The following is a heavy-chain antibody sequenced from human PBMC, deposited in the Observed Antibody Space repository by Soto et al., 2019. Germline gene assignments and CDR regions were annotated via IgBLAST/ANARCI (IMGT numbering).Heavy chain of an antibody. V-gene: IGHV3-23*01. CDR3: AKESDVIVRGVIDY. J-gene: IGHJ4*02. D-gene: IGHD3-10*01. CDR2: ISGSGGST. Sequence: EVQLLESGGGLVQPGRSLRLSCEASGCTYSSYAMSWVRQAPGKGLEWVSAISGSGGSTYYADSVKGRFTISRDNSKNTLYLQMNSLRAEDTAVYYCAKESDVIVRGVIDYWGQGTLVSVSS. CDR1: GCTYSSYA.